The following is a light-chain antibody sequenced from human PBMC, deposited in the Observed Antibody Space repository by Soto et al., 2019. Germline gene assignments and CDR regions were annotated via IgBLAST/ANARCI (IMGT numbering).Light chain of an antibody. CDR3: QVWDSSTAWGDV. Sequence: SSELTQPLSVSVALGQTARITCGGNNIGSKNVHWYQQKPGQAPVLVIYRDSNRPSGIPERFSGSNSGNTATLTISRAQAGDEADYYCQVWDSSTAWGDVFGTGTKLTVL. J-gene: IGLJ1*01. V-gene: IGLV3-9*01. CDR2: RDS. CDR1: NIGSKN.